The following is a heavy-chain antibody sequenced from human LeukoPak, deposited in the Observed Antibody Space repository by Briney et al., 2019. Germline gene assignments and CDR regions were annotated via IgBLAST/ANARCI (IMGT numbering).Heavy chain of an antibody. CDR3: ARAGHYYDSSGYEDY. D-gene: IGHD3-22*01. CDR2: IYHSGST. Sequence: SETLSLTCTVSGYSISSGYYWGWIRQPPGKGLEWIGSIYHSGSTYYNPSLKSRVTISVDTSKNQFSLKLSSVTAADTAVYYCARAGHYYDSSGYEDYWGQGTLVTVSS. CDR1: GYSISSGYY. J-gene: IGHJ4*02. V-gene: IGHV4-38-2*02.